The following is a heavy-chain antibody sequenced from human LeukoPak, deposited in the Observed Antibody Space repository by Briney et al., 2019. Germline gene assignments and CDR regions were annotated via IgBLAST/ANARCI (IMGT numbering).Heavy chain of an antibody. CDR2: IYTDDTI. Sequence: PGGSLRLSCVVSEFTVSGNQMSWARQAPGKGLEWVSVIYTDDTIVYADSVKGRFTIFRDNSKNTLYLHMNGLRVEGTAIYFCAADLFSAPKGGFFDYWGHGTLVTVSS. J-gene: IGHJ4*01. V-gene: IGHV3-53*01. CDR1: EFTVSGNQ. CDR3: AADLFSAPKGGFFDY. D-gene: IGHD2-21*01.